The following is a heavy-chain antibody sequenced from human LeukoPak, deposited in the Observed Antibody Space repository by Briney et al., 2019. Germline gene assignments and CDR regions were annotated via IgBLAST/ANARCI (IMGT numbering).Heavy chain of an antibody. D-gene: IGHD6-19*01. CDR1: GGSISSSNYY. J-gene: IGHJ4*02. V-gene: IGHV4-39*01. CDR3: ARLNIVWLVTL. CDR2: ISCSGST. Sequence: SETLSLTCTVSGGSISSSNYYWGWIRQPPGKGLEWIGSISCSGSTYYNPSLRSRVTISVDTSKNQFSLKLSSVTAADTAVYYCARLNIVWLVTLWGQGTLVTVSS.